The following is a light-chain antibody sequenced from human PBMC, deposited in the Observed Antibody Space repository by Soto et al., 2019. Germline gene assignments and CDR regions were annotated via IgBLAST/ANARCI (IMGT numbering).Light chain of an antibody. V-gene: IGKV1-39*01. CDR1: QSISTH. CDR2: AAS. Sequence: DIQMTQTQSSLSASVGDRVSITCRASQSISTHLSWYQQKPGKAPKLLIYAASSLQSWVPSRFTGSGSGIDFTLTISSLQPEDFATYYCQQSYTSWWTFGQGTKV. J-gene: IGKJ1*01. CDR3: QQSYTSWWT.